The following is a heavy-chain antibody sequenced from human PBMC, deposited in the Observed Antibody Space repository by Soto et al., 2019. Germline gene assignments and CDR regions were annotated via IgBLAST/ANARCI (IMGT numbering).Heavy chain of an antibody. CDR1: GGTFSSYT. CDR3: ARGNHRWLQLWYFDL. D-gene: IGHD5-12*01. J-gene: IGHJ2*01. Sequence: QVQLVQSGAEVKKPGSSVMVSCKASGGTFSSYTISWVRQAPGQGLEWMGGIIPIFGTANYAQKFQGRVTXPXAXSXXTAYMELGSLRSEDTAVYYCARGNHRWLQLWYFDLWGRGTLVTVSS. V-gene: IGHV1-69*05. CDR2: IIPIFGTA.